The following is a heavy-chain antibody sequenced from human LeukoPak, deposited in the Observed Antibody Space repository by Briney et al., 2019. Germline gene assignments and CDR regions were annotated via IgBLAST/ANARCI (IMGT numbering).Heavy chain of an antibody. J-gene: IGHJ5*02. CDR2: INPNNGGT. D-gene: IGHD2/OR15-2a*01. V-gene: IGHV1-2*02. CDR3: ARCKTGDWFDP. CDR1: GYTFTGYY. Sequence: GASVKVSCKASGYTFTGYYLHWVRQAPGLGFEWMGWINPNNGGTNYAQKFQGRVTMTRDTSINTAYMELSSLRSDDTAVYYCARCKTGDWFDPRGQGTLVTVSS.